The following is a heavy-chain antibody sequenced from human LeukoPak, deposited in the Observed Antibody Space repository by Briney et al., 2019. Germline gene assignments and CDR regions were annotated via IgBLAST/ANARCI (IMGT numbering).Heavy chain of an antibody. CDR3: ARKMTTVTIGWFDP. CDR2: IYYSGST. V-gene: IGHV4-31*03. D-gene: IGHD4-11*01. Sequence: SETLSLTCTVSGGSISSGGYYWSWIRQHPGKGLEWIGYIYYSGSTYYNPSLKSRVTISVDTSKNQFSLKLSSVTAADTAVYYCARKMTTVTIGWFDPWGQGTLVTVSS. CDR1: GGSISSGGYY. J-gene: IGHJ5*02.